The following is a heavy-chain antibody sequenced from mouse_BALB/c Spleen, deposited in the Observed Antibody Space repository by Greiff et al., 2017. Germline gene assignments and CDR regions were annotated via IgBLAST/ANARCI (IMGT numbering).Heavy chain of an antibody. D-gene: IGHD2-4*01. Sequence: VQLQQSGAELVKPGASVKLSCTASGFNIKDTYMHWVKQRPEQGLEWIGRIDPANGNTKYDPKFQGKATITADTSSNTAYLQLSSLTSEDTAVYYCARGGITTRGGYAMDYWGQGTTVTVSS. CDR2: IDPANGNT. V-gene: IGHV14-3*02. CDR3: ARGGITTRGGYAMDY. CDR1: GFNIKDTY. J-gene: IGHJ4*01.